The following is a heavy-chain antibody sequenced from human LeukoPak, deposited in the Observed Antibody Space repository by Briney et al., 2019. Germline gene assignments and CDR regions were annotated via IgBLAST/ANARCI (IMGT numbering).Heavy chain of an antibody. D-gene: IGHD1-14*01. CDR1: GFTFSSYG. V-gene: IGHV3-30*03. J-gene: IGHJ2*01. CDR2: ISYDGSNK. Sequence: GGSLRLSCAASGFTFSSYGMHWVRQAPGKGLEWVAVISYDGSNKYYADSVKGRFTISRENAKNSLYLQMNSLRAGDTAVYYCARDRGTRSYRGYFDLWGRGTLVTVSS. CDR3: ARDRGTRSYRGYFDL.